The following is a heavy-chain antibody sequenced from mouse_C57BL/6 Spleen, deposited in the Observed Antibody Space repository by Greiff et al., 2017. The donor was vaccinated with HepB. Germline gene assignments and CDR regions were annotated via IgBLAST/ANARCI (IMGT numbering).Heavy chain of an antibody. Sequence: VQLKESGPGLVKPSQSLSLTCSVTGYSITSGYYWHWIRQFPGNKLELMGYISYDGSNNYNPSLKNRISITRDTSKNQFFLKLNSVTTEDTATYYCAREGAYSFDYWGQGTTLTVSS. CDR2: ISYDGSN. V-gene: IGHV3-6*01. CDR3: AREGAYSFDY. CDR1: GYSITSGYY. J-gene: IGHJ2*01.